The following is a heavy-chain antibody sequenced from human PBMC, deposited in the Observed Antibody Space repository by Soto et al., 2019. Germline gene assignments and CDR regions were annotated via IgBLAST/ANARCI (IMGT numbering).Heavy chain of an antibody. CDR2: LHSGGDT. J-gene: IGHJ6*01. V-gene: IGHV3-53*04. Sequence: EVQLVESGGGLVQPGGSLRLSCAASGIPVSSNYMTWVRQAPGKGLEWVSVLHSGGDTYYANSVKGRFTISRHDSTNTLFLQMNSLTADETAVYYCARDGPYYYASRMDVW. D-gene: IGHD3-10*01. CDR1: GIPVSSNY. CDR3: ARDGPYYYASRMDV.